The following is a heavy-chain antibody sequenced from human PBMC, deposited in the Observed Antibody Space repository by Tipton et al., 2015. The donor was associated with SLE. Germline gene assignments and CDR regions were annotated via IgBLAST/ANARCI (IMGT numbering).Heavy chain of an antibody. CDR3: AKWNYYDTTGAFDI. D-gene: IGHD3-22*01. J-gene: IGHJ3*02. V-gene: IGHV3-23*04. CDR2: ISGSGGST. Sequence: QLVQSGAEVKKPGESLRISCKGSGYSFTSYGISWVRQAPGKGLEWVSAISGSGGSTYYADSVKGRFTISRDNSRHTLYLQMNSLRAEDTAVYYCAKWNYYDTTGAFDIWGQGTMVTVSS. CDR1: GYSFTSYG.